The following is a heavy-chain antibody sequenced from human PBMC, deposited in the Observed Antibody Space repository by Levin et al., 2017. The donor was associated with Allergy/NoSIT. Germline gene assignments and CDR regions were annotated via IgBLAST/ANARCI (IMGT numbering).Heavy chain of an antibody. Sequence: LSLTCAASGFTFSSYAMHWVRQAPGKGLEWVAVISYDGSNKYYADSVKGRFTISRDNSKNTLYLQMNSLRAEDTAVYYCARDIYGSGKFDYWGQGTLVTVSS. J-gene: IGHJ4*02. CDR1: GFTFSSYA. CDR3: ARDIYGSGKFDY. D-gene: IGHD3-10*01. V-gene: IGHV3-30-3*01. CDR2: ISYDGSNK.